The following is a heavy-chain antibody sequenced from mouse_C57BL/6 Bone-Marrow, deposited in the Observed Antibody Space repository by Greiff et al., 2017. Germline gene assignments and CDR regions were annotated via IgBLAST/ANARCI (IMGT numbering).Heavy chain of an antibody. Sequence: DVKLVESEGGLVQPGSSTKLSCTASGFTFSDYYMAWVRQVPEKGLEWVANINYDGSSTYYLDSLKSRFIISRDNAKNILYLQMSSLKSEDTATYYCARALITTAFDVWGTGTTVTVSS. CDR3: ARALITTAFDV. V-gene: IGHV5-16*01. D-gene: IGHD1-1*01. J-gene: IGHJ1*03. CDR2: INYDGSST. CDR1: GFTFSDYY.